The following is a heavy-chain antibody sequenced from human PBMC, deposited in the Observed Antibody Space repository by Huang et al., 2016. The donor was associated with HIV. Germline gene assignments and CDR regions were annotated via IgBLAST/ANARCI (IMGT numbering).Heavy chain of an antibody. V-gene: IGHV1-2*02. Sequence: QVQLVQSGAEVKNPGASVRVSCKASGYTFTASNFHWVRQAPGQGLEGRGWINPKRGGTIYAQRFQGRITMTRDTTISTVHMDLRRIQSDDTAVYFCARDWSFGSSTSPADWGQGTLVTVSS. J-gene: IGHJ4*02. D-gene: IGHD6-6*01. CDR1: GYTFTASN. CDR3: ARDWSFGSSTSPAD. CDR2: INPKRGGT.